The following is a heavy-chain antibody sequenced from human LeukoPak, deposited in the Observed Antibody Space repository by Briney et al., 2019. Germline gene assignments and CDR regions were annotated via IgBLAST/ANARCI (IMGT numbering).Heavy chain of an antibody. J-gene: IGHJ4*02. CDR3: ARAVSYEGLLTAHYYFDY. CDR2: IYYSGTT. V-gene: IGHV4-59*01. CDR1: GASISSDY. Sequence: SETLSLTCTVSGASISSDYWSGVRQPPGKGLEWIGYIYYSGTTNYNPSLKSRVTISVDTSKNQFSLNLSSVTAADTAVYFCARAVSYEGLLTAHYYFDYWGQGTLVAVSS. D-gene: IGHD2-21*02.